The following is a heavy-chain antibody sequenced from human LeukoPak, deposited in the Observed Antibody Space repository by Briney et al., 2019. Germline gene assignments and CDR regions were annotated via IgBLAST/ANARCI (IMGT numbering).Heavy chain of an antibody. CDR3: ARASGRYFDWLQGPFDY. CDR2: IYYSGST. D-gene: IGHD3-9*01. V-gene: IGHV4-39*07. Sequence: SETLSLTCTVSGGPIDHMNYYWGWFRRAPGKGLEWIGSIYYSGSTYYNPSLKSRVTMLIDTPKNQFSLNLNSVTAADTAVYFCARASGRYFDWLQGPFDYWGQGSLATVSS. J-gene: IGHJ4*02. CDR1: GGPIDHMNYY.